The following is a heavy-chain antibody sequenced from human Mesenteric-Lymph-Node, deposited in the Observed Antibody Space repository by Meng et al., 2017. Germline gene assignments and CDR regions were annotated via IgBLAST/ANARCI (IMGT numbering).Heavy chain of an antibody. Sequence: ECAPGLVTAPQPLSLTFTVSGRSISSGGYYWSWIRQHPGKGLEWIGYIYYSGSTYYNPSLKSRVTISVDTSKNQFSLKLSSVTAADTAVYYCARGPSRWLQFSFDYWGQGTLVTVSS. J-gene: IGHJ4*02. V-gene: IGHV4-31*03. CDR2: IYYSGST. CDR3: ARGPSRWLQFSFDY. D-gene: IGHD5-24*01. CDR1: GRSISSGGYY.